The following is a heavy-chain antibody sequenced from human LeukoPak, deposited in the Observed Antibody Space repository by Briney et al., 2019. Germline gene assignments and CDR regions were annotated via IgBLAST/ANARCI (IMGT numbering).Heavy chain of an antibody. Sequence: GGSLRLSCAASGFTFSSYSMNWVRQAPGKGLEWASSISSSSYIYYADSVKGRFTISRDNAKNSLYLQMNSLRAEDTAVYYCARDLSSSGTYYFDYWGQGTLVTVSS. V-gene: IGHV3-21*01. CDR3: ARDLSSSGTYYFDY. D-gene: IGHD6-13*01. J-gene: IGHJ4*02. CDR1: GFTFSSYS. CDR2: ISSSSYI.